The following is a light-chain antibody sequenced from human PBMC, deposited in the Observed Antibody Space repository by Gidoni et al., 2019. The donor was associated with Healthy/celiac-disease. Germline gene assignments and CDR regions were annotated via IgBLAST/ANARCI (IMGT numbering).Light chain of an antibody. Sequence: SSELTQPPSVSVSPGQTASITCSGDKLGDKYACWYKQKPGQSPVLVIYQDSKRPSGIPERFSGSNSGNTATLTISGTQAMDEADYYCQAWDSSTHVVFGGGTKLTVL. CDR1: KLGDKY. CDR2: QDS. CDR3: QAWDSSTHVV. V-gene: IGLV3-1*01. J-gene: IGLJ2*01.